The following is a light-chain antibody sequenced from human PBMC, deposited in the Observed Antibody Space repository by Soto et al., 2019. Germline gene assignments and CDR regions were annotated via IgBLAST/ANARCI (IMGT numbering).Light chain of an antibody. Sequence: QSALTQPASVSGSPGQSITISCTGTSSDVGASKYVSWYQQHRGKAPKLMIYEVSNRPSGVSNRFSGSKSGNTASLTISGLQAEGEADYCCSSYTTTITVLFGGGTKVTVL. CDR3: SSYTTTITVL. CDR1: SSDVGASKY. CDR2: EVS. J-gene: IGLJ2*01. V-gene: IGLV2-14*01.